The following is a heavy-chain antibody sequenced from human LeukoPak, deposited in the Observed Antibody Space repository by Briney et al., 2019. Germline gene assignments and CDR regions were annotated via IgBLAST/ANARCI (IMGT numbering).Heavy chain of an antibody. Sequence: ASVKVSCKASCYTFTGYYMHWVRQAPGQGLEWMGWINPNSGGTNDAQKIQGRVTMTRDTSISTAYMELSRLRSDDTAVYYCARSMVRGVIIPTAHYWGQGTLVTVSS. CDR3: ARSMVRGVIIPTAHY. D-gene: IGHD3-10*01. V-gene: IGHV1-2*02. CDR2: INPNSGGT. J-gene: IGHJ4*02. CDR1: CYTFTGYY.